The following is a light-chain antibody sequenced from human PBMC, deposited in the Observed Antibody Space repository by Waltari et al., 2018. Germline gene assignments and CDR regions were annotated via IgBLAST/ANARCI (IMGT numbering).Light chain of an antibody. CDR3: QTWDTNTGV. CDR1: DLGNKS. V-gene: IGLV3-1*01. J-gene: IGLJ2*01. Sequence: SYDLIQPPSVSVSPGQTATITCSGDDLGNKSVYWYQQKSGQSPILVIYQDSNRPSGIPERFSGSNSENTATLTIRGTQALDEGDFYCQTWDTNTGVFGGGTKLTVL. CDR2: QDS.